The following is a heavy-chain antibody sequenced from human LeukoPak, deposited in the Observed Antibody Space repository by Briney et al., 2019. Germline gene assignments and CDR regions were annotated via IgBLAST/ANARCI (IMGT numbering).Heavy chain of an antibody. CDR3: ARGVRWLQLSYFDY. J-gene: IGHJ4*02. V-gene: IGHV4-31*03. Sequence: PSQTLSLTCPVSGGSISSGVYYWSWIRQHPGKGLEWIGYIYYSGSTYYNPSLKSRVTISVDTSKNQFSLKLSSMTAADTAVYYCARGVRWLQLSYFDYWGQGTLVTVSS. CDR2: IYYSGST. CDR1: GGSISSGVYY. D-gene: IGHD5-24*01.